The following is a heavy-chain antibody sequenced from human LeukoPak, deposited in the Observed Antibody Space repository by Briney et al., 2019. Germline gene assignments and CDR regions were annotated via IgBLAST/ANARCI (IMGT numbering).Heavy chain of an antibody. CDR3: ARARIVGATRAFDI. CDR2: IYSGGST. Sequence: GGSLRLSCAASGFTVSSNYMSWVRQAPGKGLEWVSVIYSGGSTYYADSVKGRFTISRDNSKNTLYLQMNGLRAEDTAVYYCARARIVGATRAFDIWGQGTMVTVSS. CDR1: GFTVSSNY. D-gene: IGHD1-26*01. J-gene: IGHJ3*02. V-gene: IGHV3-53*01.